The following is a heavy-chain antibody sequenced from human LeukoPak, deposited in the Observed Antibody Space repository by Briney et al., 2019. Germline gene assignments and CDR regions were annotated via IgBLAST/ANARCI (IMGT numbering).Heavy chain of an antibody. CDR1: GFTFSSYG. Sequence: GGSLRLSCAASGFTFSSYGMHWVRQAPGKGLEWVAVIWYDGSNKYYADSVKGRFTISRDNSKNTLYLQMNSLRAEDTAVYYCARDHRVMVRGVMVPFFDYWAREPWSPSPQ. CDR3: ARDHRVMVRGVMVPFFDY. CDR2: IWYDGSNK. D-gene: IGHD3-10*01. V-gene: IGHV3-33*01. J-gene: IGHJ4*02.